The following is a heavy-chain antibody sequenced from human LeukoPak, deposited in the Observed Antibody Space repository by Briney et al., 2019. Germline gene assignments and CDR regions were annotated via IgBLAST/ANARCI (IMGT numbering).Heavy chain of an antibody. Sequence: GGSLRLSCAASGFTFSSYAMHWVRQAPGKGLEWVAVIWYDGSNKYYADSVKGRFTISRDNSKNTLYLQMNSLRAEDTAVYYCARGYSGYDWDYYGMDVWGKGTTVTVSS. CDR3: ARGYSGYDWDYYGMDV. J-gene: IGHJ6*04. CDR1: GFTFSSYA. CDR2: IWYDGSNK. D-gene: IGHD5-12*01. V-gene: IGHV3-33*08.